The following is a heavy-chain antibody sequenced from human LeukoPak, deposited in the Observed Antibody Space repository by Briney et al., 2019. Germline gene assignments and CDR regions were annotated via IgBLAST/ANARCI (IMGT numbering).Heavy chain of an antibody. CDR2: INHSGST. V-gene: IGHV4-34*01. J-gene: IGHJ5*02. CDR3: ARDRGLGKSWFDP. CDR1: GGSFSGYY. Sequence: PSETLSLTCAVYGGSFSGYYWSWIRQPPGKGLEWIGEINHSGSTNYNPSLKSRVTISVDTSKNQFSLKLSSVTAADTAVYYCARDRGLGKSWFDPWGQGTLVTVSS. D-gene: IGHD7-27*01.